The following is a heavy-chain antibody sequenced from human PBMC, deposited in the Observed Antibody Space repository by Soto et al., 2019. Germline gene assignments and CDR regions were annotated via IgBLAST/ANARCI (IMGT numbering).Heavy chain of an antibody. V-gene: IGHV3-30-3*01. CDR3: AREAARPNGMDV. D-gene: IGHD6-6*01. J-gene: IGHJ6*02. Sequence: LRLSCAASGFTFSSYAMHWVRQAPGKGLEWVAVISYDGSNKYYADSVKGRFTISRDNSKNTLYLQMNSLRAEDTAVYYCAREAARPNGMDVWGQGTTVTVSS. CDR1: GFTFSSYA. CDR2: ISYDGSNK.